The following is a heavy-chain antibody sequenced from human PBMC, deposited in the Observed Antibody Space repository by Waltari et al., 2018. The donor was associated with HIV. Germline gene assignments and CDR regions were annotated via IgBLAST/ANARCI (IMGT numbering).Heavy chain of an antibody. CDR2: IYSGGST. V-gene: IGHV3-53*01. Sequence: EVQLVQSGGGLIQPGGSLSLSCASSVFTVSSNYMSWVRQAPGQGLEWVSVIYSGGSTFYADSVQGRFTISRDNAKNTLFLQLNSLRAEDTAVYYCARDRGDSFFPYWGQGTLVTVSS. D-gene: IGHD5-18*01. J-gene: IGHJ4*02. CDR3: ARDRGDSFFPY. CDR1: VFTVSSNY.